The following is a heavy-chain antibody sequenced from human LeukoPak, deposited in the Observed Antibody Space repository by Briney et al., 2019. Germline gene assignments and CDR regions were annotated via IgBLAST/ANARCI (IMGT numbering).Heavy chain of an antibody. CDR1: GGSISSSSYY. V-gene: IGHV4-39*01. CDR3: ARRVYCGGDCYSTPFDY. CDR2: IYYSGST. D-gene: IGHD2-21*01. Sequence: PSETLSLTCTVSGGSISSSSYYWGWIRQPPGKGLEWIGSIYYSGSTYYNPSRKSRVTISVDTSKNQFSLKLSSVTAADTAVYYCARRVYCGGDCYSTPFDYWGQGTLVTVSS. J-gene: IGHJ4*02.